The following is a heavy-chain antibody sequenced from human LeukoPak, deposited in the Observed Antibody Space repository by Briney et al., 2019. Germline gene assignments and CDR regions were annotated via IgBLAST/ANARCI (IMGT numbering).Heavy chain of an antibody. V-gene: IGHV3-23*01. CDR3: AKDVYGDYFITDAFDI. CDR1: GFIFSSYG. CDR2: ISSSGGST. J-gene: IGHJ3*02. D-gene: IGHD4-17*01. Sequence: GVSLRLYSAASGFIFSSYGMSWVRQAPGHGLKWFSTISSSGGSTAYADSVKGRFTISRDNSKNTLYLQMNSLRVEDTALYYCAKDVYGDYFITDAFDIWGQGTMVTVSS.